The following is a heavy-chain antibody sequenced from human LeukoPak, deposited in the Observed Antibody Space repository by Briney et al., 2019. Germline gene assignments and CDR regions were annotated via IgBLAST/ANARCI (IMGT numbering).Heavy chain of an antibody. D-gene: IGHD4-17*01. CDR2: IYYSGST. J-gene: IGHJ4*02. V-gene: IGHV4-39*01. CDR3: ASSCGDYYFDY. CDR1: GGSISSSSYY. Sequence: SETLSLTCTVSGGSISSSSYYWGWIRQPPGKGLEWIGSIYYSGSTYYNPSLKSRITISVDTSKNQFSLKLSSVTAADTAVYYCASSCGDYYFDYWGQGTLVTVSS.